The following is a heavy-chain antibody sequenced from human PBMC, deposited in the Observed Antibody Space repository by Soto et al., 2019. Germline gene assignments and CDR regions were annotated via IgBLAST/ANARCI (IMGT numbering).Heavy chain of an antibody. V-gene: IGHV1-69*01. J-gene: IGHJ6*02. CDR1: GGTFSSYA. CDR2: INPISDTT. D-gene: IGHD2-2*01. CDR3: ARSQGSSTSLEIYYYYYYGMDV. Sequence: QVQLVQSGAEVKKPGSSVKVSCKASGGTFSSYAISWVRQAPGQGLEWMGGINPISDTTKYAQKIQGRVTITADESTSTAYMELSSLRSEDTAVYYCARSQGSSTSLEIYYYYYYGMDVWGQGTTVTVSS.